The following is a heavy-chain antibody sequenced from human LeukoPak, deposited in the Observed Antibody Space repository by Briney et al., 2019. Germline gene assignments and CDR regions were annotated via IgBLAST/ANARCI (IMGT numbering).Heavy chain of an antibody. J-gene: IGHJ4*02. Sequence: GGTLRLSCAASGFTFSNYGMNWVRQAPGKGLEWVSGITGRGENTYYADSVKGRFTISRDNSKNTLYLQMNSLRAEDAAIYYCARDRRLASFDYGGQGTLVTVSS. V-gene: IGHV3-23*01. D-gene: IGHD6-25*01. CDR1: GFTFSNYG. CDR3: ARDRRLASFDY. CDR2: ITGRGENT.